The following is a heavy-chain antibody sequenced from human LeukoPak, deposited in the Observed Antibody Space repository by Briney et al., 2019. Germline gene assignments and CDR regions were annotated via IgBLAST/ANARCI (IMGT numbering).Heavy chain of an antibody. CDR2: INHSGST. CDR1: GGSFSGYY. D-gene: IGHD3-22*01. V-gene: IGHV4-34*01. J-gene: IGHJ1*01. CDR3: ARGSHYYDSSGYYEGAEYFQH. Sequence: PSETLSLTCAVYGGSFSGYYWSWIRQPPGKGLEWIGEINHSGSTNYNPSLKSRVTISVDTSKNQFSLKLSSVTAADTAVYYCARGSHYYDSSGYYEGAEYFQHWGQGTLVTVSS.